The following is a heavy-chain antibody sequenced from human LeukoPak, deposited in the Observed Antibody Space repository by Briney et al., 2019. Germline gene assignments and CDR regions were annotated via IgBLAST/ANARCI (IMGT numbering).Heavy chain of an antibody. Sequence: ASVKVSCKASGYTFTSYDINWVRQATGQGLEWMGWMNPNSGNTGYAQKFQGRVTMTRNTSISTAYMELGSLRSEDTAVYYCARDSSPGYYYYYYGMDVWGQGTTVTVSS. CDR1: GYTFTSYD. D-gene: IGHD6-13*01. CDR2: MNPNSGNT. CDR3: ARDSSPGYYYYYYGMDV. V-gene: IGHV1-8*01. J-gene: IGHJ6*02.